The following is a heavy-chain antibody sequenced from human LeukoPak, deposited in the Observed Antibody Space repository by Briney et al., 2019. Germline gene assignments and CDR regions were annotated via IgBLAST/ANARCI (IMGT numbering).Heavy chain of an antibody. CDR2: IYSGGST. D-gene: IGHD5-24*01. J-gene: IGHJ4*02. Sequence: GGSLRLSCAASGFTVSSNYMSWVRQAPGKGLEWVSVIYSGGSTYYADSVKGRFTISRDNSKNSLYLQMNSLRAEDTAVYYCARETRLRWTDYWGQGTLVTVSS. V-gene: IGHV3-53*01. CDR1: GFTVSSNY. CDR3: ARETRLRWTDY.